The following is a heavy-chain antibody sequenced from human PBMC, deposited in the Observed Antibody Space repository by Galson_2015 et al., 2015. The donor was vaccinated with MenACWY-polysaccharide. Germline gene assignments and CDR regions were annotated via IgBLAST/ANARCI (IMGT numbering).Heavy chain of an antibody. V-gene: IGHV1-2*02. Sequence: SVKVSCKASGYTFTGYYMHWVRQAPGQGLEWMGWINPNSGGTNYAQKFQGRVTMTRDTSISTAYMELSRLRSDDTAVYYCARAYVATVTTDYFDYWGQGTLVTVPS. J-gene: IGHJ4*02. CDR1: GYTFTGYY. CDR2: INPNSGGT. CDR3: ARAYVATVTTDYFDY. D-gene: IGHD4-17*01.